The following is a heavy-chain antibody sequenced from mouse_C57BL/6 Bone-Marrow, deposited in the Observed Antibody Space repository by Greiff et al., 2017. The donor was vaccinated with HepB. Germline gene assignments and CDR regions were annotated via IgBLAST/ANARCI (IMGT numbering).Heavy chain of an antibody. Sequence: DVKLVESGGGLVKPGGSLKLSCAASGFTFSSYAMSWVRQTPEKRLEWVATISDGGSYTYYPDNVKGRFTISRDNAKNNLYLQMSHLKSEDTAMYYCARVPAYWGQGTLVTVSA. CDR3: ARVPAY. CDR2: ISDGGSYT. V-gene: IGHV5-4*03. CDR1: GFTFSSYA. J-gene: IGHJ3*01.